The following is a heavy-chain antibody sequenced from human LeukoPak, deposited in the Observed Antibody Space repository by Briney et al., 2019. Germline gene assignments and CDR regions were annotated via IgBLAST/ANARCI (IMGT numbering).Heavy chain of an antibody. CDR1: GGSISSSSYC. Sequence: SETLSLTCTVSGGSISSSSYCWGWIRQPPGKGLEWIGSIYYSGSTYYNPSLKSRVTISVDTSKNQFSLKLSSVTAADTAVYYCARRHYYDSSGYYYYWGQGTLVTVSS. J-gene: IGHJ4*02. CDR2: IYYSGST. CDR3: ARRHYYDSSGYYYY. V-gene: IGHV4-39*01. D-gene: IGHD3-22*01.